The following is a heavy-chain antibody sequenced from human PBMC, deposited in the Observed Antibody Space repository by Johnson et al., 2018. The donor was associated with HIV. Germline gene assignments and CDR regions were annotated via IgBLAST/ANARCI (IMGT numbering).Heavy chain of an antibody. D-gene: IGHD5-24*01. CDR3: AKDIYGYDAFDI. V-gene: IGHV3-23*04. CDR1: GFTFGSCV. CDR2: ISGSGAST. Sequence: VQLVESGGGLVQPGGSLRLSCAASGFTFGSCVMSWVRQAPGKGLEWVSAISGSGASTYYADSLKGRCTISRDNSKNTLYLQMNRLRAEDTALYYCAKDIYGYDAFDIWGKGTMVTVSS. J-gene: IGHJ3*02.